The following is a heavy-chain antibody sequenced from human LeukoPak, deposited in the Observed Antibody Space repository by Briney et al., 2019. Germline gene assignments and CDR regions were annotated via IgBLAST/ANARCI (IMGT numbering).Heavy chain of an antibody. V-gene: IGHV3-72*01. J-gene: IGHJ3*02. CDR3: AKDVYSYGGDAFDI. Sequence: GGSLRLSCAASGFKFSDHYIDWVRQAPGKGLEWVGRSRNKASSYTTEYAASVEGRFTISRDVSESSLYLQMNSLRTEDTAVYYCAKDVYSYGGDAFDIWGQGTMVTVSS. CDR1: GFKFSDHY. CDR2: SRNKASSYTT. D-gene: IGHD5-18*01.